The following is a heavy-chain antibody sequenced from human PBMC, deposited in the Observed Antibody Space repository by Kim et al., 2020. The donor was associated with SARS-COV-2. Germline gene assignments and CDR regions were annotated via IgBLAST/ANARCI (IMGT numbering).Heavy chain of an antibody. J-gene: IGHJ4*02. D-gene: IGHD3-22*01. V-gene: IGHV4-39*01. Sequence: STPSLKSRVTISVATSKNPFSLKLSSVTAADTAVYYCARHGHRSGGYFDYSGQGTLVTVSS. CDR3: ARHGHRSGGYFDY.